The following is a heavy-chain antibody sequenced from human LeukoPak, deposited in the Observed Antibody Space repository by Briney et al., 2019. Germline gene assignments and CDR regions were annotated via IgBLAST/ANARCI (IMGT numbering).Heavy chain of an antibody. J-gene: IGHJ4*02. CDR1: GGSISSSNW. V-gene: IGHV4-4*02. CDR3: ARDSRGSGSYSMPFDY. Sequence: PSGTLSLTCAVSGGSISSSNWWSWVRQPPGKGLEWIGEIYHSGSTNYNPSLKSRVTISVDKSKNQFSLKLSSVTAADTAVYYCARDSRGSGSYSMPFDYWGQGTLVTVSS. CDR2: IYHSGST. D-gene: IGHD3-10*01.